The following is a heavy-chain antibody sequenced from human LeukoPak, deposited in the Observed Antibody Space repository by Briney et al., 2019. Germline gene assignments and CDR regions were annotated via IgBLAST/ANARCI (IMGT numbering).Heavy chain of an antibody. CDR3: VKYREVVILIRGVISLTGKGFDL. D-gene: IGHD3-10*01. CDR1: GFIFNTYP. Sequence: GGSLRLSCAASGFIFNTYPMTWVRQAPGKGLEWVSVISGSGGNTYYADSVKGRFTISRDNSKKTLYPQMNSLRAEDTAVYYCVKYREVVILIRGVISLTGKGFDLWGQGTLVTVSP. CDR2: ISGSGGNT. J-gene: IGHJ4*02. V-gene: IGHV3-23*01.